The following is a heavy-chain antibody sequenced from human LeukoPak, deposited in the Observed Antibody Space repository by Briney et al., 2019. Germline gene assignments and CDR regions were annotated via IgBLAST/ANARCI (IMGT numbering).Heavy chain of an antibody. D-gene: IGHD3-22*01. CDR1: GGSISSDY. CDR3: ARSTWLLDK. J-gene: IGHJ4*02. CDR2: IYYSGST. Sequence: SETLSLTCTVSGGSISSDYWSWIRQPPGKGLEWIGYIYYSGSTNYIPSLKSRVTISVGTSKNQFSLKLSSVTAADTVVYYCARSTWLLDKWGQGTLVTVSS. V-gene: IGHV4-59*08.